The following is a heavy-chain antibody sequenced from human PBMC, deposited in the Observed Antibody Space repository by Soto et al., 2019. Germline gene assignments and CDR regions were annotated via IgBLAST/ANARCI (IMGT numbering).Heavy chain of an antibody. CDR3: AREWSAFDY. J-gene: IGHJ4*02. V-gene: IGHV4-59*01. Sequence: NPSETLSLTCTVSGDSFSDYKWSWIRQPPGKGLEYIGYMYSSGYTDYNPSLKSRVTMSIDTSKNQYSLKLSSATAADTAVYYCAREWSAFDYWGQGTLVTVSS. CDR2: MYSSGYT. D-gene: IGHD2-15*01. CDR1: GDSFSDYK.